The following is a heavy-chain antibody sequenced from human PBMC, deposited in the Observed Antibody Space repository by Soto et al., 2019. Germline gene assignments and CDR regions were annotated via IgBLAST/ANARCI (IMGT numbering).Heavy chain of an antibody. J-gene: IGHJ6*02. D-gene: IGHD1-20*01. CDR2: ISSSGTTI. CDR1: GLPFSSYD. CDR3: ARDHNTCFMDV. Sequence: GGSLRLSCAASGLPFSSYDMNWVRQAPGKGLEWPSYISSSGTTIYYADSVKGRFTISRDNAKNSLYLQMNSLRAEDTALYYCARDHNTCFMDVWGQGTTVTVSS. V-gene: IGHV3-48*03.